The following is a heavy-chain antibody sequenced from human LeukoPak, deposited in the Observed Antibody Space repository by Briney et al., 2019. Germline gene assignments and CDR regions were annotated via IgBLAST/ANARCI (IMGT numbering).Heavy chain of an antibody. D-gene: IGHD3-22*01. Sequence: GGSLRLSCAASGFNFDDYAMHWVRQAPGKGLEWVSLISGDGRSTYFADSVKGRFTISRDNSKNSLYLQMNSLRTEDTALYYCAKVYRYYDSSCQHWGQGTLVTVSS. CDR2: ISGDGRST. V-gene: IGHV3-43*02. J-gene: IGHJ1*01. CDR1: GFNFDDYA. CDR3: AKVYRYYDSSCQH.